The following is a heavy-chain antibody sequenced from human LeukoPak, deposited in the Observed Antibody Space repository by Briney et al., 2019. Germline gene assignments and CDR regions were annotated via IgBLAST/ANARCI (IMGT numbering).Heavy chain of an antibody. CDR1: GDSISSYY. Sequence: SETLSLTCTVSGDSISSYYWSWIRQPPGKGLEWIGFLYYNGSTNYNPSLKSRVTISLDTSKNQFSLKLSSVTAADTAVYYCARALRGYSSGNYYYYYGLDVWGQGTTVTVSS. V-gene: IGHV4-59*01. CDR3: ARALRGYSSGNYYYYYGLDV. D-gene: IGHD5-18*01. J-gene: IGHJ6*01. CDR2: LYYNGST.